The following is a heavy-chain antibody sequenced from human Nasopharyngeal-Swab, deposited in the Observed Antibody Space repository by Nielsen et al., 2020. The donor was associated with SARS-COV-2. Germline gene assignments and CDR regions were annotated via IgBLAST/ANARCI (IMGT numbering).Heavy chain of an antibody. CDR2: ISTGGSVM. V-gene: IGHV3-21*06. CDR1: GFTFSSYG. D-gene: IGHD3-10*01. CDR3: ARGGWGEI. J-gene: IGHJ3*02. Sequence: GGSLRLSCAASGFTFSSYGMNWVRQAPGKGLEWVSSISTGGSVMYSAGSARGRFTISRDNAQNSLYLEMNSLRVEDTGVYYCARGGWGEIWGQGTMVTVSS.